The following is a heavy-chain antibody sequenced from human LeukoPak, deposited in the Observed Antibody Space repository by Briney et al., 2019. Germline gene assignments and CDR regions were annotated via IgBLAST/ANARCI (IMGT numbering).Heavy chain of an antibody. CDR1: GFTFSSYG. CDR3: ARGEWLLAQYYFDY. D-gene: IGHD3-3*01. Sequence: GGSLRLSCAASGFTFSSYGMHWVRQAPGKGLEWVAVISYDGSNKYYADSVKGRFTISRDNSKNTLYLQMNSLRAEDTALYYGARGEWLLAQYYFDYWGPRTLVTVSS. CDR2: ISYDGSNK. V-gene: IGHV3-30*03. J-gene: IGHJ4*02.